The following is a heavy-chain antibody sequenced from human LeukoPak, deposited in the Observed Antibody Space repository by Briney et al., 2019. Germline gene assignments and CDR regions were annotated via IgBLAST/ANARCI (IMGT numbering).Heavy chain of an antibody. CDR3: ARDTWFGNYYLDV. Sequence: ASVKVSCQASGYIFTAYYIHWVRQAPGQGLEWMGWMHPKSGDTKFPQRFQGRVTLTSDTTVNTIYMELNGLRPDDTATYYCARDTWFGNYYLDVWGSGTTVTVSS. CDR1: GYIFTAYY. V-gene: IGHV1-2*02. CDR2: MHPKSGDT. D-gene: IGHD3-10*01. J-gene: IGHJ6*03.